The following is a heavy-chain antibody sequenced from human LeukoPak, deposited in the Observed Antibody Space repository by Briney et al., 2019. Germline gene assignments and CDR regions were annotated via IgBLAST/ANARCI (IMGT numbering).Heavy chain of an antibody. D-gene: IGHD6-13*01. V-gene: IGHV3-30-3*01. CDR3: ARDTGYSSSWYGWYYGMDV. J-gene: IGHJ6*02. Sequence: GGSLRLSCAASGFTFSSYAMHWVRQAPGKGLEWVAVMSYDGSNKYYADSVKGRFTISRDNSKNTLYLQMNSLRAEDTAVYYCARDTGYSSSWYGWYYGMDVWGQGTTVTVSS. CDR1: GFTFSSYA. CDR2: MSYDGSNK.